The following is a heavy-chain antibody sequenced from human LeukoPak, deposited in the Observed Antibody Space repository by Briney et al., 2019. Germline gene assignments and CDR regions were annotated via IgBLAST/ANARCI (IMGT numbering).Heavy chain of an antibody. CDR1: GGTFSSYA. V-gene: IGHV1-8*02. J-gene: IGHJ4*02. CDR3: ARGEFPSRDY. CDR2: MNPNSGNT. Sequence: ASVKVSCKASGGTFSSYAINWVRQATGQGLEWMGWMNPNSGNTGYAQKFQGRVTMTRNTSISTAYMELSSLRSEDTAVYYCARGEFPSRDYWGQGTLVTVSS.